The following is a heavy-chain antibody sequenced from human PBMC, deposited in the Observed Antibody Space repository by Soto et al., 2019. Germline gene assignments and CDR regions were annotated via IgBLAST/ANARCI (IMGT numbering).Heavy chain of an antibody. J-gene: IGHJ1*01. CDR3: AREENCSDGICYSEYFQR. Sequence: QVQLEQSGAEVKKPGASVKVSCKASGYIFTAYSMHWVRRAPGQGLQWMGVVNPRGGSTNYAQKFQGRITLTRDTSRNTFYMDLSSLTSYDTAVYYCAREENCSDGICYSEYFQRWGQGTLVTVSS. D-gene: IGHD2-15*01. CDR1: GYIFTAYS. CDR2: VNPRGGST. V-gene: IGHV1-46*01.